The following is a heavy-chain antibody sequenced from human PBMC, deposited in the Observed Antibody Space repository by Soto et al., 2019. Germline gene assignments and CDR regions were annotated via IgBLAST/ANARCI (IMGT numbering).Heavy chain of an antibody. CDR3: AKSLLKLAYGGAFDI. D-gene: IGHD4-17*01. J-gene: IGHJ3*02. Sequence: GGSLSVSCAAYGFPFRSYAMSWGRQAPGEGLEWVSAISGSGGSTYYADSVKGRFTISRDKSKNTLYLQMNSLRAEDTAVYYCAKSLLKLAYGGAFDIWGQGTMVTVSS. CDR1: GFPFRSYA. CDR2: ISGSGGST. V-gene: IGHV3-23*01.